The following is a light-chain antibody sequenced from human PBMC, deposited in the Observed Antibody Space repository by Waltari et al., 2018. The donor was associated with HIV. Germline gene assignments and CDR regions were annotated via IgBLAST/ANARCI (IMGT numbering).Light chain of an antibody. V-gene: IGLV3-21*02. Sequence: YVLTQPPSGSVAPGQTARITCGGDNIAGRKVHWYQRRPGQAPALVVFDDSDRPSGIPERFSGSISGNTATLIISRVEDGDEADYYCQVWDESNEQVVFGGGTRLTVL. J-gene: IGLJ2*01. CDR2: DDS. CDR1: NIAGRK. CDR3: QVWDESNEQVV.